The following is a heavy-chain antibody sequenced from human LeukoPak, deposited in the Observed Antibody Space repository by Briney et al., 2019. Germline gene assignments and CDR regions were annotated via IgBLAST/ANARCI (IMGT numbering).Heavy chain of an antibody. D-gene: IGHD3-22*01. V-gene: IGHV1-18*01. Sequence: ASVKVSCKASGYTFTSYGISWVRQAPGQGLEWMGWISAYNGNTNYAQKLQGRVTMTTDTSTSTAYMELRSLRSDDTAVYYCARASHYYDSSGDAFDIWGQGTMVTVSP. CDR3: ARASHYYDSSGDAFDI. CDR2: ISAYNGNT. CDR1: GYTFTSYG. J-gene: IGHJ3*02.